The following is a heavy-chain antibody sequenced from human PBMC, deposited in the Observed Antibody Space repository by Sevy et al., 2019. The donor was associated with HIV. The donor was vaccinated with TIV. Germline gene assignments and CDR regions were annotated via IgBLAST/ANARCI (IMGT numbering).Heavy chain of an antibody. V-gene: IGHV1-24*01. CDR2: FDPEDDEK. CDR3: ATTKDYYESSGYPFDY. Sequence: ASVKVSCKVSGRTLTQLSIHWVRQAPGKGLEWMGTFDPEDDEKIYAQKFQGRVTMTEDTSTDTAYMELSRLRSEDTAVHYCATTKDYYESSGYPFDYWGQGTLVTVSS. D-gene: IGHD5-12*01. J-gene: IGHJ4*02. CDR1: GRTLTQLS.